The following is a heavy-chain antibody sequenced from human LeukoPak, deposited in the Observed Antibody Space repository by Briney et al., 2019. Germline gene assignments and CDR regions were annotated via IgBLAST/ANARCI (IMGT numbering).Heavy chain of an antibody. J-gene: IGHJ3*02. CDR1: GYSFTSYW. D-gene: IGHD6-19*01. V-gene: IGHV5-51*01. Sequence: GESLKISCKGSGYSFTSYWIGWVRQLPGKGLEWMGIIYPGDSDTRYSPSFQGQVTISADKSISTAYLQWSSLKASDTAIYYCARPRAVAGTDAFDIWGQGTMVTVSS. CDR2: IYPGDSDT. CDR3: ARPRAVAGTDAFDI.